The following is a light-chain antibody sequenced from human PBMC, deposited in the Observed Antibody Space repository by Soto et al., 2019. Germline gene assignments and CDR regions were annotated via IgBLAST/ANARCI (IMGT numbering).Light chain of an antibody. CDR3: QQYGLPPHS. Sequence: EIVLTQSPGTLSLSPGERATLSCRASQTINNNYLAWYQQKPGQTPRLLVNAASNRATGIPDRFSGGGSGTDFTLTISSLEPDDYEVYYSQQYGLPPHSFGEGTRVEIK. CDR2: AAS. J-gene: IGKJ2*01. CDR1: QTINNNY. V-gene: IGKV3-20*01.